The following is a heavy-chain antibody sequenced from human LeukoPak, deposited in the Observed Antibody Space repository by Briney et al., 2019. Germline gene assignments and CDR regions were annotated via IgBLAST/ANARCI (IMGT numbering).Heavy chain of an antibody. V-gene: IGHV1-8*01. CDR2: MNPNSGNT. D-gene: IGHD2-2*01. Sequence: ASVKVSCKASGYTFTSYDINWVRQATGQGLEWMGWMNPNSGNTGYAQKFQGRVTMTRNTSISTAYMELSSLRSEDTAVYYCARVPRYCSSTSCYLYNWFDPWGQGTLVTVSS. J-gene: IGHJ5*02. CDR1: GYTFTSYD. CDR3: ARVPRYCSSTSCYLYNWFDP.